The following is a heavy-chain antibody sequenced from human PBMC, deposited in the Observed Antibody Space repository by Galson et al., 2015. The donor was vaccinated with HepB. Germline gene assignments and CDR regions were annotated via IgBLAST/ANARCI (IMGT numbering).Heavy chain of an antibody. CDR2: ISTNSGDT. V-gene: IGHV1-18*01. J-gene: IGHJ4*02. CDR3: ARDVDHRFDH. Sequence: SVKVSCKASGYIFTSKGISWVRQAPGQGLEWMGWISTNSGDTNYAQKFQGRVTMTTDTPTSTAYMELRSLRSDDTAVYYCARDVDHRFDHWGQGTLVTVSS. CDR1: GYIFTSKG.